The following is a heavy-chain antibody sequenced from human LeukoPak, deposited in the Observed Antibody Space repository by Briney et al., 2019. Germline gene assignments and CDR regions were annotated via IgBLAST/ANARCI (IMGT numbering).Heavy chain of an antibody. D-gene: IGHD5-12*01. CDR3: ARDYLVATLGPLVDY. J-gene: IGHJ4*02. CDR1: GFTFSSYA. Sequence: PGRSLRLSCAASGFTFSSYAMHWVRQAPGKGLEWVAVISYDGSNEYYADSVKGRFTISRDNSKNTLYLQMNSLRAEDTAVYYCARDYLVATLGPLVDYWGQGTLVTVSS. V-gene: IGHV3-30-3*01. CDR2: ISYDGSNE.